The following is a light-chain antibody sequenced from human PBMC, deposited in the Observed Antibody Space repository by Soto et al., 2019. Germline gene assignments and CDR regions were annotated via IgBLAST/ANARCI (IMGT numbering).Light chain of an antibody. CDR1: QSVRGD. Sequence: TQFPGTLSASPGKRVILSCRASQSVRGDLAWFQQKPGRSPRLLIYGTSTRASGVPDRFSGSGSGTDFTLTINSLQSEDFAVYFCQQCNNWPWTFGPGTTVE. V-gene: IGKV3-15*01. CDR3: QQCNNWPWT. J-gene: IGKJ1*01. CDR2: GTS.